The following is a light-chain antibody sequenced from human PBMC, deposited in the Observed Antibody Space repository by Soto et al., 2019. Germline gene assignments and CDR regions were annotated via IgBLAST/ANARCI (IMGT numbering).Light chain of an antibody. CDR3: QSYDRSLSGYV. CDR2: ANT. Sequence: QSVLTQPPSVSGAPGQRVTISCTGSSSNIGPTYDVHWYQQLPGTDPKLLIYANTNRPSGVPDRFSGSKSGTSASLAITGLQAEDEAYYFCQSYDRSLSGYVFGTGTKLTVL. CDR1: SSNIGPTYD. J-gene: IGLJ1*01. V-gene: IGLV1-40*01.